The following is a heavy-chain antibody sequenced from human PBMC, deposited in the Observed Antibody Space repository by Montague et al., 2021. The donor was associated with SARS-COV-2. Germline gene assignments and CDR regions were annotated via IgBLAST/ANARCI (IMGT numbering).Heavy chain of an antibody. CDR2: IYHSGST. D-gene: IGHD6-19*01. CDR3: ASRGAVAGKVYFQH. J-gene: IGHJ1*01. CDR1: GGSISSSNW. V-gene: IGHV4-4*02. Sequence: SETLSLTCAVSGGSISSSNWWSWVRQPPGKGLEWIGEIYHSGSTNNNPSLKSRVTISVDKSKNQFSLKLSSATAADTAVYYCASRGAVAGKVYFQHWGQGTLVTVSS.